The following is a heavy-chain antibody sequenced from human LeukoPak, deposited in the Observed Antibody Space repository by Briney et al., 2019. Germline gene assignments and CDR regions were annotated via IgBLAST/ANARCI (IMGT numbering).Heavy chain of an antibody. CDR1: GFTFSRYW. J-gene: IGHJ4*02. CDR3: ARVRTRDLVATSLDY. Sequence: PGGSLRLSCAASGFTFSRYWMTWVRQAPGKGLEWLANIKEDGSEKFYVASVKGRFTISRDNAKNSLYLQMNSLRAEDTAVYYCARVRTRDLVATSLDYWGQGTLVTVSS. V-gene: IGHV3-7*01. D-gene: IGHD5-12*01. CDR2: IKEDGSEK.